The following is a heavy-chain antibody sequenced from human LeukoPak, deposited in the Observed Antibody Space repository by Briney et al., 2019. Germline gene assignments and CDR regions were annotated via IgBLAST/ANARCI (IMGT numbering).Heavy chain of an antibody. D-gene: IGHD4-11*01. CDR2: INGYNGIT. V-gene: IGHV1-18*01. J-gene: IGHJ6*02. CDR3: ARDRKIDYPYYYSGMDV. Sequence: ASVNVSCKASGYTFTSYGISWVRLAPGQGLEWMGWINGYNGITNYAQKLQGRVTMTTDTSTSTAYMELRSLRPDDTAVYYCARDRKIDYPYYYSGMDVWGQGTTVTVSS. CDR1: GYTFTSYG.